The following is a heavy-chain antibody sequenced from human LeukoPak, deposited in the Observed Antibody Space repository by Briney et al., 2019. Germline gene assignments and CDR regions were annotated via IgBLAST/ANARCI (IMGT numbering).Heavy chain of an antibody. CDR3: ARSFGELEGSWFDP. CDR1: GGTFSSYA. D-gene: IGHD3-10*01. V-gene: IGHV1-2*04. Sequence: GASVKVSCKASGGTFSSYAISWVRQAPGQGLEWMGWINPNSGGTNYAQKFQGWVTMTRDTSISTAYMELSRLRSDDTAVYYCARSFGELEGSWFDPWGQGTLVTVSS. CDR2: INPNSGGT. J-gene: IGHJ5*02.